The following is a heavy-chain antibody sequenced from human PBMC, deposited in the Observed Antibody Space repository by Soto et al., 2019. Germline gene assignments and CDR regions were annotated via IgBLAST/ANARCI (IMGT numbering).Heavy chain of an antibody. Sequence: QVQLVQPGAEVKKPGSSVKVSCKASGGTFSSYAISWVRQAPGQGLEWMGGIIPIFGTANYAQKFQGRVTITADESTSTAYMELSSLRSEDTAVYYCARGAYDFWIGYYDPSYYYYYGMDVWGQGTTVTVSS. CDR1: GGTFSSYA. CDR2: IIPIFGTA. J-gene: IGHJ6*02. CDR3: ARGAYDFWIGYYDPSYYYYYGMDV. D-gene: IGHD3-3*01. V-gene: IGHV1-69*01.